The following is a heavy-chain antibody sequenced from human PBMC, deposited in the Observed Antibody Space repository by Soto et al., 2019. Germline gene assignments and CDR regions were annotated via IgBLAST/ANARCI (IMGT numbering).Heavy chain of an antibody. Sequence: GGSLRLSCAASGFTVSSNYMSWVRQAPGKGLEWVSVIYSGGSTYYADSVKGRFTISRDNSKNTLYLQMNSLRAEDTAVYYCARVRDGYKSFFDYWGQGTLVTVS. CDR1: GFTVSSNY. V-gene: IGHV3-53*01. J-gene: IGHJ4*02. CDR3: ARVRDGYKSFFDY. CDR2: IYSGGST. D-gene: IGHD5-12*01.